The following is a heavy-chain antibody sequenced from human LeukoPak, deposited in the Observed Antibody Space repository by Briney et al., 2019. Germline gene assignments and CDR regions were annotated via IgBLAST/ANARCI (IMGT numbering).Heavy chain of an antibody. CDR1: GYSFTSYW. D-gene: IGHD3-22*01. V-gene: IGHV5-51*01. CDR3: ARVHYYETSDWGNYFDY. J-gene: IGHJ4*02. CDR2: IYPGDSDT. Sequence: LGESLKISCKGSGYSFTSYWIGWVRQMPGKGLEWMGIIYPGDSDTRYNPSFQGQVTISADKSISTAYLQWSSLKASDTAMYYCARVHYYETSDWGNYFDYWGQGTLVTVSS.